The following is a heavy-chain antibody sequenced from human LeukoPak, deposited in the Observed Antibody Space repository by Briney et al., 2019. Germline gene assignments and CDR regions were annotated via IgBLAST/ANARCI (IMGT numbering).Heavy chain of an antibody. V-gene: IGHV3-48*01. J-gene: IGHJ4*02. CDR1: GFTFRSYS. CDR2: ISSSSISI. Sequence: GGSLRLSCAASGFTFRSYSMNWVRQAPGKGLEWLSYISSSSISIYYADSVKGRLTISRDNAKNSVYLHMNSLRAEDTAVYYCARGADRFDYWGQGTLVTVSS. D-gene: IGHD1-14*01. CDR3: ARGADRFDY.